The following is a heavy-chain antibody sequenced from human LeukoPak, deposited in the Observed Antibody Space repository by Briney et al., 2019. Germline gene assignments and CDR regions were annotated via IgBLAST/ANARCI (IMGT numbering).Heavy chain of an antibody. J-gene: IGHJ4*02. CDR3: AGSDY. CDR2: VYTSGGI. D-gene: IGHD1-26*01. CDR1: GGSITDYY. Sequence: SETLSLTCTVSGGSITDYYWSWIGQPAEKGLECIGRVYTSGGIDYNPSFKSRVTLSVDKSKNQFFLKLTSVTAADTAVYYCAGSDYWCQGTLVTVSS. V-gene: IGHV4-4*07.